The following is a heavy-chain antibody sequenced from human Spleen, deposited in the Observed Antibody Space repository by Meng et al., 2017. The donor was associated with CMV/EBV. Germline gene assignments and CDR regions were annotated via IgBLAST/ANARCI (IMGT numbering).Heavy chain of an antibody. J-gene: IGHJ4*02. D-gene: IGHD3-3*01. V-gene: IGHV3-21*01. CDR2: ISTSSTYI. Sequence: GESLKISCAASGFTFSSYAMSWVRQAPGKGLEWVASISTSSTYIFYTDSVKGRFTISRDNANSALYLQMDRLRVEDTAVYYCARAFYDFWSGIGYWGQGVLVTVSS. CDR3: ARAFYDFWSGIGY. CDR1: GFTFSSYA.